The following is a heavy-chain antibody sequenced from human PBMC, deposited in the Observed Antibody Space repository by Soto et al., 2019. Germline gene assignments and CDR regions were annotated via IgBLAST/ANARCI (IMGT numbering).Heavy chain of an antibody. Sequence: LRLSCAASGFTVSSNYMSWVRQAPGKGLEWVSVIYSGGSTYYADSVKGRFTISRDNSKNTLYLQMNSLRAEDTAVYYCARDRRMVRGAYYYGMDVWGQGTTVTVSS. CDR3: ARDRRMVRGAYYYGMDV. CDR2: IYSGGST. CDR1: GFTVSSNY. J-gene: IGHJ6*02. D-gene: IGHD3-10*01. V-gene: IGHV3-53*01.